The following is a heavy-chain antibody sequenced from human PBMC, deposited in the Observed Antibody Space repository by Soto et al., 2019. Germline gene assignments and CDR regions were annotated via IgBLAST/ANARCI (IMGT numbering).Heavy chain of an antibody. Sequence: GSIVSFDWSRIMKHPRKGLEWIGYIYYSGSTNYNPSLKSRVTISVDTSKNQFSLKLSSVTAADTAVYYCARAIGLEQQLPNNLFAPRGQGT. CDR1: GSIVSFD. CDR3: ARAIGLEQQLPNNLFAP. CDR2: IYYSGST. D-gene: IGHD6-13*01. V-gene: IGHV4-59*01. J-gene: IGHJ5*02.